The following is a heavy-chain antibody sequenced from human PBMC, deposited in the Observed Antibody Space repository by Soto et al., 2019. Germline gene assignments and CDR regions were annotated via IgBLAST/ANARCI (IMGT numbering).Heavy chain of an antibody. CDR3: ASWTLRTIAATAA. Sequence: PSDTLPLTCTFSGDSISGGASFWSWIRQPPGKGLEWIANVYYSGSSYYNPSLKSRVTISVDTSKNHFSLKFNSLTAADTAVYYCASWTLRTIAATAAWGQGTLFTFSS. D-gene: IGHD6-13*01. J-gene: IGHJ5*02. CDR1: GDSISGGASF. V-gene: IGHV4-61*03. CDR2: VYYSGSS.